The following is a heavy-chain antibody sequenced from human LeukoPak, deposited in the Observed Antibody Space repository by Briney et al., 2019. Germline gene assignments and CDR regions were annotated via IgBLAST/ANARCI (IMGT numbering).Heavy chain of an antibody. CDR3: TTLGYHLDS. V-gene: IGHV3-48*03. J-gene: IGHJ4*02. CDR1: GFDFGAYE. Sequence: GGSLRLSCAASGFDFGAYEMNWVRQAPGKGLEWVAYFAGSDTTKYYADSVRGRLTISRDNAKNSLYLQMNSLRAEDTALYYCTTLGYHLDSWGQGTLVTVSS. CDR2: FAGSDTTK. D-gene: IGHD3-22*01.